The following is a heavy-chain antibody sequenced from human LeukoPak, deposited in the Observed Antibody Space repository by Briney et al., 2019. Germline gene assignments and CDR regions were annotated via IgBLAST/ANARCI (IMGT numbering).Heavy chain of an antibody. D-gene: IGHD6-13*01. V-gene: IGHV1-69*04. CDR2: IIPIFGIA. J-gene: IGHJ5*02. CDR3: ARGQHLKATEIAAAGGNWFDP. Sequence: SVKVSCKASGGTFSSYAISWVRQAPGQGLEWMGRIIPIFGIANYAQKFQGRVTITADKSTSTAYMELSSLRSEDTAGYYCARGQHLKATEIAAAGGNWFDPWGQGTLVTVSS. CDR1: GGTFSSYA.